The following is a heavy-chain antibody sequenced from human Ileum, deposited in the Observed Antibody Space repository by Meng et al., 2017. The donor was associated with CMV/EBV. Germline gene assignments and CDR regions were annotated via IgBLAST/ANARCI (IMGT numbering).Heavy chain of an antibody. CDR3: ARTARTPAS. J-gene: IGHJ5*02. D-gene: IGHD6-25*01. V-gene: IGHV3-11*04. CDR2: ISGNGNAK. CDR1: GFTFSDDY. Sequence: LRLSCVASGFTFSDDYMSWSRQAPGRGLESVSYISGNGNAKNYADSVKGRFTISRDNAKNSLYLQMDSLTAEDTALYYCARTARTPASWGQGTLVTVSS.